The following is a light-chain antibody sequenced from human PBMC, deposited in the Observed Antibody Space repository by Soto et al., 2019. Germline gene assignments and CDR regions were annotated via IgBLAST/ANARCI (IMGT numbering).Light chain of an antibody. V-gene: IGKV1-8*01. CDR1: QGISSY. CDR2: AAS. CDR3: QQYYSYPPD. Sequence: AIRMTQSPSSFSAATGDRVTITCRASQGISSYLSWYQQKPVKAPKLLIYAASTLQSGVPSRFSGSGSGTDFTLTISCLQSEDFATYYCQQYYSYPPDFGGGTKVDI. J-gene: IGKJ4*01.